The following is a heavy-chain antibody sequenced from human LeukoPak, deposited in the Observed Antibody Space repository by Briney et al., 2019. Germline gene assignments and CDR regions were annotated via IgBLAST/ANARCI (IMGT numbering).Heavy chain of an antibody. V-gene: IGHV3-74*01. CDR3: ARGDYDILTGYYL. Sequence: PGGSLRLSCAASGFTFSRYWMHWVRQAPGKGLEWVSRINSDGSSTSYADSVKGRFTISRDNAKNTLYLQMNSLRAEDTAVYYCARGDYDILTGYYLWGQGTLVTVSS. D-gene: IGHD3-9*01. CDR2: INSDGSST. J-gene: IGHJ4*02. CDR1: GFTFSRYW.